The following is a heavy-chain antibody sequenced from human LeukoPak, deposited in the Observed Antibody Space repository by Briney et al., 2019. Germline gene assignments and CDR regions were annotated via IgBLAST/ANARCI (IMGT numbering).Heavy chain of an antibody. J-gene: IGHJ4*02. CDR1: GFTFSSYG. D-gene: IGHD6-19*01. CDR2: ISTSSSTI. Sequence: PGGSLRLSCAASGFTFSSYGMNWVRQAPGKGLEWVSYISTSSSTIYYADSVKGRFTISRDNSKNSLYLQMNSLRTEDTALYHCAKDRGWYDYWGQGTLVTVSS. CDR3: AKDRGWYDY. V-gene: IGHV3-48*04.